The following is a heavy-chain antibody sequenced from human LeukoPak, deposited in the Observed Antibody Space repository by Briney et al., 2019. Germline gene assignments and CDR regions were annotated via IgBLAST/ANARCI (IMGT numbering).Heavy chain of an antibody. Sequence: SETLSLTCTVSGGSISSSSYYWGWIRQPPGKGLEWIGSIYYRGSTYYNPSLKSRVTISVDTSKNQFSLKLSSVTAADTAVYYCATYSSSRWEYYFDYWGQGTLVTVSS. V-gene: IGHV4-39*01. D-gene: IGHD6-13*01. CDR3: ATYSSSRWEYYFDY. J-gene: IGHJ4*02. CDR1: GGSISSSSYY. CDR2: IYYRGST.